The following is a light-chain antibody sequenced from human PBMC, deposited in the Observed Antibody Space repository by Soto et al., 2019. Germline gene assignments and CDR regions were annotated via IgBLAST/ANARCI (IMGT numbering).Light chain of an antibody. CDR2: GNN. V-gene: IGLV1-40*01. Sequence: QSVLTQPPSVSGAPGQRVTISCTGGSANIGTGYDVHWYQQVPGTAPKLLIYGNNNRPSGIPDRFSGSKSDTSASLAIAGLQAEDEADYYCQSYDSRLSTYVFGTGTKVTV. CDR1: SANIGTGYD. J-gene: IGLJ1*01. CDR3: QSYDSRLSTYV.